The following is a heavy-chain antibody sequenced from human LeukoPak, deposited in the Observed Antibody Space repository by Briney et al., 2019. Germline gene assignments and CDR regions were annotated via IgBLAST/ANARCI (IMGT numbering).Heavy chain of an antibody. D-gene: IGHD4-17*01. CDR2: ISLSGTI. J-gene: IGHJ4*02. CDR3: ALSTTTVTTRTPDY. CDR1: GGSFSNYF. V-gene: IGHV4-34*01. Sequence: KPSETLSLTCTVSGGSFSNYFWTWIRQPPGKGLEWIGEISLSGTIKYNPSLKSRVTISVDTSKNQFSLKLSTVTAADTAVYYCALSTTTVTTRTPDYWGQGALVIVSS.